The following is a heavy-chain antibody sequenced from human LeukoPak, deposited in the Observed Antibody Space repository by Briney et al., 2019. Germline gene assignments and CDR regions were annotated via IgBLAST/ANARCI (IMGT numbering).Heavy chain of an antibody. J-gene: IGHJ4*02. V-gene: IGHV3-23*01. D-gene: IGHD3-9*01. CDR2: ISGSGGST. CDR1: GFTFSSYA. CDR3: ANVRYFDWYYFDY. Sequence: GGSLRLSCAASGFTFSSYAMSWVRQAPGKGLEWVSAISGSGGSTYYADSVKGRFTISRDNSKNTLYLQMNSLRAEDTAVNYCANVRYFDWYYFDYWGQGALVTVSS.